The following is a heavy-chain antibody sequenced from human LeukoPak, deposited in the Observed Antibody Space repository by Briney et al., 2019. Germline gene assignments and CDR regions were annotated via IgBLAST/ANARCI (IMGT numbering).Heavy chain of an antibody. D-gene: IGHD4-17*01. CDR3: ARGGDYVDFNY. Sequence: SETLSLTCTVSGGSISPYYWSWIRRPPGKGLEWIGYIYYSGNTNYSPSLKSRVSISIDTSKNQFSLKLSSVTAADTAVYYCARGGDYVDFNYWGQGTLVTVSS. J-gene: IGHJ4*02. V-gene: IGHV4-59*01. CDR1: GGSISPYY. CDR2: IYYSGNT.